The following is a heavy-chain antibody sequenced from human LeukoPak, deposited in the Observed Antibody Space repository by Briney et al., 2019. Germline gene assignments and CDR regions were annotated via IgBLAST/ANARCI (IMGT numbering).Heavy chain of an antibody. Sequence: SETLSLTCTVSGGSIRSSNYYWGWIRQPPGRGLEWIGIIYYSGSTYYNPSLKSRVTISVDTSKNQISLKLNSVTAADTAVYYCARSLAGPRARPSDNWGQGILVTVSS. D-gene: IGHD6-19*01. V-gene: IGHV4-39*01. CDR2: IYYSGST. CDR3: ARSLAGPRARPSDN. CDR1: GGSIRSSNYY. J-gene: IGHJ4*02.